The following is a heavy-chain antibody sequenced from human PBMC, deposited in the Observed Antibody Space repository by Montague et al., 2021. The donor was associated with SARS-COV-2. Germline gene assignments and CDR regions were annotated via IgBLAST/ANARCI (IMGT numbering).Heavy chain of an antibody. CDR3: ATYFAILGLYGMDV. J-gene: IGHJ6*02. V-gene: IGHV1-24*01. Sequence: SVKVSCKVSGYTLTELSMHWVRQAPGKGLEWMGGFDPEDGETIYAQKFQGGVTMTEDTSTDTAYMELSSLRSEDTAVYYCATYFAILGLYGMDVWGQGTTVTVSS. D-gene: IGHD3-9*01. CDR1: GYTLTELS. CDR2: FDPEDGET.